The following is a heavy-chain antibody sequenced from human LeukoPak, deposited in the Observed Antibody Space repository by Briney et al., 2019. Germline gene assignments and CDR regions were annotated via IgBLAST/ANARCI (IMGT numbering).Heavy chain of an antibody. CDR2: IIPIFGTA. D-gene: IGHD1-26*01. Sequence: SVKVSCKASGGTFSSYAISWVRQAPGQGLEWMGGIIPIFGTANYAQKFQDRVTITADESTSTAYMELSSLRSEDTAVYYCARRIVGATHFDYWGQGTLVTVSS. V-gene: IGHV1-69*13. J-gene: IGHJ4*02. CDR3: ARRIVGATHFDY. CDR1: GGTFSSYA.